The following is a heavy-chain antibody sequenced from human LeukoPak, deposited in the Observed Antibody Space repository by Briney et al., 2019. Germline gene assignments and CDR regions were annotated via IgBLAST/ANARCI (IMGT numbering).Heavy chain of an antibody. J-gene: IGHJ4*02. CDR1: GYTLTDYY. CDR2: INPNSGGT. V-gene: IGHV1-2*02. CDR3: ARAPNNWNDLIVAY. Sequence: ASAKVSCKASGYTLTDYYMHWVRQAPGQGLEWMGWINPNSGGTNYAQKFQDRVTMTRDTSISTAYMELSRLRSDDTAVYYCARAPNNWNDLIVAYWGQGTLVTVSS. D-gene: IGHD1-1*01.